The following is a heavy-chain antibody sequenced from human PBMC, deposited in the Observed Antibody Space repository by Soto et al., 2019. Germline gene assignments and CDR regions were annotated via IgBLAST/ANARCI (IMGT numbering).Heavy chain of an antibody. CDR1: GFTFTSSA. CDR2: IVVGSGNT. CDR3: AAEPKYSGSYYYYYGMDV. Sequence: QMQLVQSGPEVKKPGTSVKVSCKASGFTFTSSAVQWVRQARGQRLEWIGWIVVGSGNTNYAQKFQERVTITRDMSTSTAYMELSSLRSEDTAVYYCAAEPKYSGSYYYYYGMDVWGQGTTVTVSS. J-gene: IGHJ6*02. V-gene: IGHV1-58*01. D-gene: IGHD1-26*01.